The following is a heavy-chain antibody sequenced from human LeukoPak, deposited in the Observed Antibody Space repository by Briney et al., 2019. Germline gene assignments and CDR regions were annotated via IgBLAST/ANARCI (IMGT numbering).Heavy chain of an antibody. CDR3: AKSAYCSGGSCLHTRSGAYYYYYMDV. V-gene: IGHV3-64*04. CDR2: ISSNGGST. CDR1: GFTFSSYA. D-gene: IGHD2-15*01. Sequence: GGSLRLSCAASGFTFSSYAMHWVRQAPGKGLEYVSAISSNGGSTYYADSVKGRFTISRDNSKDTLYLQMNSLRAEDTAVYYCAKSAYCSGGSCLHTRSGAYYYYYMDVWGKGTTVTVSS. J-gene: IGHJ6*03.